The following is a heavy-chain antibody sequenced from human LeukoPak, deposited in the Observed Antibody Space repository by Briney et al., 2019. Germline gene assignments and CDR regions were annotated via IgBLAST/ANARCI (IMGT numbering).Heavy chain of an antibody. D-gene: IGHD2-15*01. CDR2: IYYSGST. Sequence: TSETLSLTCTVSGGSISSYYWSWIRQPPGRGLEWIGYIYYSGSTNYNPSLKSRVTISVDTSKNQFSLKLSSVTAADTAVYYCASAGYCSGGSCYSNSGMDVWGQGTTVTVSS. V-gene: IGHV4-59*08. CDR3: ASAGYCSGGSCYSNSGMDV. J-gene: IGHJ6*02. CDR1: GGSISSYY.